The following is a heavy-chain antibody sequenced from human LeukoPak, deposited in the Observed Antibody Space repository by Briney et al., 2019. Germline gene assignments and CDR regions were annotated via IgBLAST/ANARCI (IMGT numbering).Heavy chain of an antibody. CDR3: ARHQYSSSWTSDYYGMDV. Sequence: PSETLSLTCTVSGGSISNHYWSWIRQPPGKGLEWIGYIYYSGSANYNPSLKSRVTISIDTSKNQFSLKLSSVTAADTAVYYCARHQYSSSWTSDYYGMDVWGQGTTVTVSS. J-gene: IGHJ6*02. D-gene: IGHD6-13*01. CDR2: IYYSGSA. CDR1: GGSISNHY. V-gene: IGHV4-59*11.